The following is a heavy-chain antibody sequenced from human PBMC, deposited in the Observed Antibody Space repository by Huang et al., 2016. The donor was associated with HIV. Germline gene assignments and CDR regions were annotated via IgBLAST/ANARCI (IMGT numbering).Heavy chain of an antibody. CDR3: ATSRSGSGWFLDI. CDR2: VNHGGST. J-gene: IGHJ2*01. V-gene: IGHV4-34*01. CDR1: GGSLHGYY. D-gene: IGHD6-19*01. Sequence: QVQLYQWGAGPLRPSETLSLSCGVSGGSLHGYYWNWLRPSPGRGLEWIGEVNHGGSTKYKPPRKSRVTISVDTSKIQFSLNLTSVTATDTADYYCATSRSGSGWFLDIWGRGTLVSVS.